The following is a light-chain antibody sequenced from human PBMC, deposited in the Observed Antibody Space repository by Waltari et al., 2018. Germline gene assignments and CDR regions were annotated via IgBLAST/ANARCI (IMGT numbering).Light chain of an antibody. CDR1: QVISRW. J-gene: IGKJ1*01. CDR2: AAS. V-gene: IGKV1-5*01. Sequence: DIQMTQSPSTLSASVGERVTITCRASQVISRWLALYQHKPGKAPKLLIYAASSLQNGVPSRFSGSGSDTEFTLTISSLQPDDFATYYCQQYNGYSGTFGQGTKVEIK. CDR3: QQYNGYSGT.